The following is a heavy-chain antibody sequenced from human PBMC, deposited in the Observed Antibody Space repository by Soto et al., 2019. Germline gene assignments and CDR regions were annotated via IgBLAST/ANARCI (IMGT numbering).Heavy chain of an antibody. D-gene: IGHD6-6*01. CDR3: ATAGPQSSSDYYYYGMDV. V-gene: IGHV1-24*01. CDR1: GYTLTELS. Sequence: ASVKVSCKVSGYTLTELSMHWVRQAPGKGLEWMGGFDPEDGETIYAQKFQGGVTMTEDTSTDTAYMELSSLRSEDTAVYYCATAGPQSSSDYYYYGMDVWGQGTTVTVSS. J-gene: IGHJ6*02. CDR2: FDPEDGET.